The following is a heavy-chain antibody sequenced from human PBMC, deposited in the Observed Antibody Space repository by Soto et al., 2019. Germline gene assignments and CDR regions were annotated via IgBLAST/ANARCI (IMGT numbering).Heavy chain of an antibody. CDR3: ARETGYYDSTAPLPGTQYYYYGMDV. CDR2: INHSGST. J-gene: IGHJ6*02. CDR1: GGSFSGYY. V-gene: IGHV4-34*01. Sequence: QVQLQQWGAGLLKPSETLSLTCAVYGGSFSGYYWSWIRQPPGKGLEWIGEINHSGSTNYNPSLKSGVTISVDTSKNQFSLKLSSVTAADTAVYYCARETGYYDSTAPLPGTQYYYYGMDVWGQGTTVTVSS. D-gene: IGHD3-22*01.